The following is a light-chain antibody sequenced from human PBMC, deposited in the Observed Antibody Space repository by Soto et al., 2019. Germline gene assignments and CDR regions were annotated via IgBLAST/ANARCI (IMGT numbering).Light chain of an antibody. CDR1: SSNLGSSY. CDR3: AAWDESLGGHV. Sequence: QSVLTQPPSASGTPGQRVTISCSGSSSNLGSSYVFWYQQLPGTAPKLLIYSNTQRPSGVPDRFSGSKSGTSASLAISGLRSEDEADYYCAAWDESLGGHVFGTGTKLTVL. J-gene: IGLJ1*01. CDR2: SNT. V-gene: IGLV1-47*02.